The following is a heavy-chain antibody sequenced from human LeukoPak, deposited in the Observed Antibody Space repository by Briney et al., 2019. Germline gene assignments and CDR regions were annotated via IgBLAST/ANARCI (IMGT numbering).Heavy chain of an antibody. CDR1: GGSISSSSYY. CDR3: ARETSIVGATPFDY. D-gene: IGHD1-26*01. Sequence: SETLSLTCTVSGGSISSSSYYWGWIRQPPGKGLEWIGSIYYSGSTYYNPSLKSRVTISVDTSKNQFSLKLSSVTAADTAVYYCARETSIVGATPFDYWGQGTLVTVSS. CDR2: IYYSGST. J-gene: IGHJ4*02. V-gene: IGHV4-39*07.